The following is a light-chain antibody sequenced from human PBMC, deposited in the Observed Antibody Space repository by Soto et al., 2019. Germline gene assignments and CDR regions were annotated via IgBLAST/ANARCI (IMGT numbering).Light chain of an antibody. Sequence: DIVMNQSPLSLPVTPGEPASISCRSSQSLLHSNGYNYLDWYMQKPGQSPQLLIYLGSNRASGVPDRFSGSGSGTDFTLKISRVEAEDVGVYYCMQALQTPWTFGQGTKV. CDR1: QSLLHSNGYNY. V-gene: IGKV2-28*01. J-gene: IGKJ1*01. CDR3: MQALQTPWT. CDR2: LGS.